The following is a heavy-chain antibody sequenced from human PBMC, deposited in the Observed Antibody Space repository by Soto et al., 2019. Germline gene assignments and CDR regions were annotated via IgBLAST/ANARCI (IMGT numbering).Heavy chain of an antibody. CDR2: ISNNGAHT. Sequence: LRLSCAASGFTFSNYEMHWVRQAPGKGLEYVSGISNNGAHTDYAKSVKGRFTISRDNSENTLHLQMGSLRAEDMALYYCARRGYGSRWPNVYMDVWGKGTTVTVSS. CDR1: GFTFSNYE. V-gene: IGHV3-64*01. CDR3: ARRGYGSRWPNVYMDV. D-gene: IGHD6-13*01. J-gene: IGHJ6*03.